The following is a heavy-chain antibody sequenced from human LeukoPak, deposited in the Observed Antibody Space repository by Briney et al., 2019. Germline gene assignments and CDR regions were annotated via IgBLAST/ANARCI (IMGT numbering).Heavy chain of an antibody. Sequence: SETLSLTCTVSGGSISSSSYYWGWIRQPPGKGLEWIGSIYYSGSTYYNPSLKSRVTISVDTSKNQFSLKLSSVTAADTAVYYCARRGTEPVMGSFDYWGQGTLVTVSS. CDR2: IYYSGST. CDR1: GGSISSSSYY. D-gene: IGHD1-14*01. CDR3: ARRGTEPVMGSFDY. J-gene: IGHJ4*02. V-gene: IGHV4-39*01.